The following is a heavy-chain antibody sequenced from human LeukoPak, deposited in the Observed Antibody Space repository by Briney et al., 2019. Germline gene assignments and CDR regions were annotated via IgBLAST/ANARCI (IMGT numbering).Heavy chain of an antibody. D-gene: IGHD3-10*01. J-gene: IGHJ3*02. CDR1: GYTFTSYY. Sequence: GASVKVSCKASGYTFTSYYMHWVRQAPGQGLEWMGIINPSGGSTSYAQKFQGRVTMTRDMSTSTVYMELSSLRSEDTAVYYCARRPYYGSGSYAFDIWGQGTMVTVSS. V-gene: IGHV1-46*01. CDR2: INPSGGST. CDR3: ARRPYYGSGSYAFDI.